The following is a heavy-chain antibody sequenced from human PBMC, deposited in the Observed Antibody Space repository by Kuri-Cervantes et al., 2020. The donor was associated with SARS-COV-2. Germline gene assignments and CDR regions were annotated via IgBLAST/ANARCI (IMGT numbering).Heavy chain of an antibody. CDR2: MNPNSGNT. J-gene: IGHJ6*03. V-gene: IGHV1-8*03. D-gene: IGHD2-15*01. Sequence: ASVKVSCKASGYTFSSYDINWVRQATGQGLEWMGWMNPNSGNTGYAQKFQGRVTITRNTSKSTAYMELSSLRSEDTAVYYCARMGWGYCSGGSCHYYYYMDVWGKGTTVTVSS. CDR3: ARMGWGYCSGGSCHYYYYMDV. CDR1: GYTFSSYD.